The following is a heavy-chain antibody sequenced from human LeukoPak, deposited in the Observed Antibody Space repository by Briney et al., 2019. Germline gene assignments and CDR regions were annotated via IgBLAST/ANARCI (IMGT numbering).Heavy chain of an antibody. D-gene: IGHD3-3*01. Sequence: GGSLRLSCAASGFTFSSYGMHWVRQAPGKGLEWVAVIWYDGSNKYYADSVKGRFTISRDNSKNTLYLQMNSLRAEDTAVYYCAREITYYDFWSGYYSDGYFDYWGQGTLVTVSS. CDR2: IWYDGSNK. CDR1: GFTFSSYG. CDR3: AREITYYDFWSGYYSDGYFDY. J-gene: IGHJ4*02. V-gene: IGHV3-33*01.